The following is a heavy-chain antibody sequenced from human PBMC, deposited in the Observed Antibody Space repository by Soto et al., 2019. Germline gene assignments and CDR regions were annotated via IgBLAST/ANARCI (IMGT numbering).Heavy chain of an antibody. V-gene: IGHV3-30*18. D-gene: IGHD6-6*01. J-gene: IGHJ5*02. CDR1: GFTFSSYG. CDR2: ISYDGSNK. CDR3: AKDRFVAARPGHWFDP. Sequence: GGSLRLSCAASGFTFSSYGMHWVRQAPGKGLEWVAVISYDGSNKYYADSVKGRFTISRDNSKNTLYLQMNSLRAEDTAVYYCAKDRFVAARPGHWFDPWGQGTLVTVSS.